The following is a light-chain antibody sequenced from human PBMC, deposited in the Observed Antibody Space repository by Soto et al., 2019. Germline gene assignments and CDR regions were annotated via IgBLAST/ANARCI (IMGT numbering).Light chain of an antibody. Sequence: EIVFTQSPGTPSLSPGGRATLSCGARQSVTGYYLAWYQQKPGQAPRLLIFGASTRATGIPDRFSGSGSGTDFTLTISRLEPEDFAVYYCQHYYTSYTTFGQGTKVDIK. J-gene: IGKJ1*01. V-gene: IGKV3-20*01. CDR3: QHYYTSYTT. CDR2: GAS. CDR1: QSVTGYY.